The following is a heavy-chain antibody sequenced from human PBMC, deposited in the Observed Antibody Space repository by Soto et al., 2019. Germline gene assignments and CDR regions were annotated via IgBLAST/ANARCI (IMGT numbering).Heavy chain of an antibody. CDR1: GYSFSSYS. Sequence: EVQLVESGGGLVKPGGSLRLSCAASGYSFSSYSMNWVRQTPGKGLEWVSFISTSGTYIYYSDSVRGRFSISRDNAKNSLYLQMNSRRAEDTGVYYCAREGPLAVAAGYDYYGMDVWGQGTTVTVSS. CDR2: ISTSGTYI. J-gene: IGHJ6*02. CDR3: AREGPLAVAAGYDYYGMDV. V-gene: IGHV3-21*01. D-gene: IGHD6-19*01.